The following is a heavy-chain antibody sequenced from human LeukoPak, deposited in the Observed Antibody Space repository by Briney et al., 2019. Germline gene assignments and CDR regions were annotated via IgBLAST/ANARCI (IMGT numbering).Heavy chain of an antibody. Sequence: GASVKVSCKASGYTFTGYYMHWVRQAPGQGLEWMGWINPNSGGTNYAQKFQARVTMTRDTSISTAYMELSRLRSDDTAVYYCARDRGGGGYDYYYYGMDVWGQGTTVTVSS. CDR2: INPNSGGT. D-gene: IGHD5-12*01. CDR1: GYTFTGYY. J-gene: IGHJ6*02. CDR3: ARDRGGGGYDYYYYGMDV. V-gene: IGHV1-2*02.